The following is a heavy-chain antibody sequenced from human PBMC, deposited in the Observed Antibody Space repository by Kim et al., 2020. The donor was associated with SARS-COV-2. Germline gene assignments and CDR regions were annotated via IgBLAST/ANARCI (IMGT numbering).Heavy chain of an antibody. CDR3: ARVVPTSYYTRGTFDY. Sequence: PSLKSRVTISLDTAKSQFSLKLRSVTAADTALYFCARVVPTSYYTRGTFDYWGQGALVTVSS. J-gene: IGHJ4*02. D-gene: IGHD3-9*01. V-gene: IGHV4-59*01.